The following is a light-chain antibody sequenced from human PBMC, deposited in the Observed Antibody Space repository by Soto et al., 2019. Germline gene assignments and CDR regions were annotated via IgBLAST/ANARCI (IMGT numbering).Light chain of an antibody. CDR3: QQSYSLPHT. Sequence: DIQMTQSPSSLSASVGDRVTIPCRASQSISSYLNWYQQKPGKAPKLLSYDASSLQSGVPSSFSGSGSGTDFTLTITSLQPEDFATYYCQQSYSLPHTFGQGTKVEI. CDR1: QSISSY. CDR2: DAS. J-gene: IGKJ1*01. V-gene: IGKV1-39*01.